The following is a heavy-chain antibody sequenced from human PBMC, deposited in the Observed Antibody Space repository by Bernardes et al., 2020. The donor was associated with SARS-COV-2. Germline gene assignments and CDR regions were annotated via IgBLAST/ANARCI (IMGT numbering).Heavy chain of an antibody. CDR1: RFSLIPTALR. V-gene: IGHV2-70*04. D-gene: IGHD3-22*01. Sequence: SGPTLVKPAHTLTLTCTFARFSLIPTALRVTWVRLPPGEALEWLARIDWKGTKLYRPSLESRLSISKGASKNEVLLTMTNVDPVDTATYFCAQTKGFDSSGSLPEGMDVWGPGTFVTVAS. CDR3: AQTKGFDSSGSLPEGMDV. J-gene: IGHJ3*01. CDR2: IDWKGTK.